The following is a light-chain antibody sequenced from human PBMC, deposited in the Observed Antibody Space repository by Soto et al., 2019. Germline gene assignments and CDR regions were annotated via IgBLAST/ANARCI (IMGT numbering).Light chain of an antibody. CDR3: YSFAGSSIWV. CDR2: EDN. J-gene: IGLJ2*01. V-gene: IGLV2-23*01. CDR1: SSDVGSYKL. Sequence: QSVLTQPASVSGSPGQSITIYCTGSSSDVGSYKLVSWYQQHPGKAPKLMIYEDNKRPSGVSWRFSASKSGNTASLTISGLQAEDEADYYCYSFAGSSIWVFGGGTKLTVL.